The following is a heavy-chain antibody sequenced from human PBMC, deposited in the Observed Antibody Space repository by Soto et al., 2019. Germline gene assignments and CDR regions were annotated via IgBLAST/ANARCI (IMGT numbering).Heavy chain of an antibody. CDR2: IWYDGSNK. J-gene: IGHJ4*02. CDR3: ARGYCSGGSCQSVSYFDY. D-gene: IGHD2-15*01. CDR1: GFTFSSYG. Sequence: GGSLRLSCAASGFTFSSYGMHWVRQAPGKGLEWVAVIWYDGSNKYYADSVKGRFTISRDNSKNTLYLQMNSLRAEDTAVYYCARGYCSGGSCQSVSYFDYWGQGTLVTVSS. V-gene: IGHV3-33*01.